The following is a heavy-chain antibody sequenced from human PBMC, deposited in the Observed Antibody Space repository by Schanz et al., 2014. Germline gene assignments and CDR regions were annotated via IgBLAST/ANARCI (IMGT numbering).Heavy chain of an antibody. V-gene: IGHV3-33*01. Sequence: QVQLVESGGGVVQPGRSLRLSCAASGFTFSNYGMHWVRQAPGKGLEWVAVIWYDGNNKYYADSVKGRFTISRDNAKNSVFLQMNGLRDEDTAVYYCATETYSSSWCFDYWGQGTLVTVSS. CDR1: GFTFSNYG. J-gene: IGHJ4*02. CDR2: IWYDGNNK. CDR3: ATETYSSSWCFDY. D-gene: IGHD6-13*01.